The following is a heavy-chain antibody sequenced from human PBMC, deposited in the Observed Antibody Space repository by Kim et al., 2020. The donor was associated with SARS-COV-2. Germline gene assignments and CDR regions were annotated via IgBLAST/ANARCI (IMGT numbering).Heavy chain of an antibody. V-gene: IGHV1-69*13. CDR3: ATRGYSYGQYYYYYYGMDV. Sequence: SVKVSCKASGGTFSSYAISWVRQAPGQGLEWMGGIIPIFGTANYAQKFQGRVTITADESTSTAYMELSSLRSEDTAVYYCATRGYSYGQYYYYYYGMDVWGQGTTVTVSS. D-gene: IGHD5-18*01. J-gene: IGHJ6*02. CDR1: GGTFSSYA. CDR2: IIPIFGTA.